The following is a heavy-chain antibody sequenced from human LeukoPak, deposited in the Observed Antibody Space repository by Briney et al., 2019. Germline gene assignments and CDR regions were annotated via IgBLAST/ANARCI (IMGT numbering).Heavy chain of an antibody. CDR2: MNPNSGNT. J-gene: IGHJ5*02. CDR1: GYTFTSYD. Sequence: GASVKVSCKASGYTFTSYDINWVRQATGQGLEWMGWMNPNSGNTGYAQKSQGRVTMTRNTSISTAYMELSSLRSEDTAVYYCARGRYCSGGSCYGDWFDPWGQGTLVTVSS. CDR3: ARGRYCSGGSCYGDWFDP. D-gene: IGHD2-15*01. V-gene: IGHV1-8*01.